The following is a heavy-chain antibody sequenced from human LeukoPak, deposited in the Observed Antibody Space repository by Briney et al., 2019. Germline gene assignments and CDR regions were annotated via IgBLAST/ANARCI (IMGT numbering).Heavy chain of an antibody. CDR2: ISAYNGNT. J-gene: IGHJ4*02. CDR3: ARVGRDFWSGYYRKGELYYFDY. CDR1: GYTFTSYG. D-gene: IGHD3-3*01. V-gene: IGHV1-18*01. Sequence: ASVKVSCKASGYTFTSYGISWVRQAPGQGLEWMGWISAYNGNTNYAQKLQGRVTMTTDTSTSTAYMELRSLRSDDTAVYYCARVGRDFWSGYYRKGELYYFDYWGQGTLVTVSS.